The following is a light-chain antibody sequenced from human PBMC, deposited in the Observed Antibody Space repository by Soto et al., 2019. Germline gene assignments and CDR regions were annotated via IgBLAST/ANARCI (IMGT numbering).Light chain of an antibody. CDR3: QQLKSVPST. CDR1: QSXSTW. V-gene: IGKV1-5*01. CDR2: HAS. Sequence: DIRMHNSPSALSASVGDRVPITCRARQSXSTWLAWCQQKPGRAPTVLXAHASTLQRGGPSRFSGSGSVTEFTLTITSLQPEYFASYYCQQLKSVPSTFGQGTRLEIK. J-gene: IGKJ5*01.